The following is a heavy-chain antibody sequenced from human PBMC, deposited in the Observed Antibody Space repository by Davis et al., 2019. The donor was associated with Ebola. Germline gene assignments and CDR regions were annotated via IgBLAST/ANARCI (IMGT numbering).Heavy chain of an antibody. J-gene: IGHJ4*02. CDR2: ISSSGSTI. Sequence: GESLKISCAASGFTFSSYAMHWVRQAPGKGLEWVSYISSSGSTIYYADSVRGRFTISRDNAKNSLYLQMNSLRAEDTAVYYCAKNVDTAMGLYFDYWGQGTLVTVSS. D-gene: IGHD5-18*01. CDR1: GFTFSSYA. CDR3: AKNVDTAMGLYFDY. V-gene: IGHV3-48*04.